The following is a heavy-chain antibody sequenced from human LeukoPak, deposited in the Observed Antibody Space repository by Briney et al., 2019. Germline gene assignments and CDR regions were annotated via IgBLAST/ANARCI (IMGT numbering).Heavy chain of an antibody. J-gene: IGHJ4*02. V-gene: IGHV1-8*01. CDR2: MNPNSGNT. Sequence: ASVKVSCKASGYTFTSYDINWVRQATGQGFEWMGWMNPNSGNTGYAQKFQGRVTMTRNTSISTAYMELSSLRSEDTAVYYCARGLGYYGSGSYSYWGQGTLVTVSS. CDR3: ARGLGYYGSGSYSY. CDR1: GYTFTSYD. D-gene: IGHD3-10*01.